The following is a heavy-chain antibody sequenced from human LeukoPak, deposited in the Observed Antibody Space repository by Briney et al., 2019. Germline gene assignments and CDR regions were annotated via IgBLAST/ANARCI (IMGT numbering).Heavy chain of an antibody. Sequence: GGSLRLSCAASGFTFSDSYMHWIRQAPGKGLEWLSYISSSGITIYYADSVKGRFTISRDNAKNSLYLQMNSLRAEDTAVYYCARYALQYSSGWYSVGFDYWGQGTLVTVSS. CDR3: ARYALQYSSGWYSVGFDY. CDR2: ISSSGITI. CDR1: GFTFSDSY. J-gene: IGHJ4*02. V-gene: IGHV3-11*04. D-gene: IGHD6-19*01.